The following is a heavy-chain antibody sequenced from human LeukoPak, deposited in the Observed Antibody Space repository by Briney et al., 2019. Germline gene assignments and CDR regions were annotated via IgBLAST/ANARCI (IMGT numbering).Heavy chain of an antibody. Sequence: ASVKVTCKASGGTFSSYAISWVRQAPGQGLEWMGGIIPIFGTANYAQKFQGRVTITTDESTSTAYMELSSLRSEDTAVYYCARGSSGYETNYYMDVWGKGTTVTVSS. CDR1: GGTFSSYA. D-gene: IGHD5-12*01. V-gene: IGHV1-69*05. J-gene: IGHJ6*03. CDR2: IIPIFGTA. CDR3: ARGSSGYETNYYMDV.